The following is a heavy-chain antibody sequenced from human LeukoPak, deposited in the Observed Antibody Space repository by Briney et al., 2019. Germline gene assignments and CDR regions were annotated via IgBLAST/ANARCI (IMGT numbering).Heavy chain of an antibody. D-gene: IGHD6-19*01. J-gene: IGHJ4*02. CDR3: ARDVATTGWYTFDY. Sequence: SQTLSVTFAISGDSVSSINGAWNWVRQSPSRGLEWLGSTYYRSKWYSDYAVPIQGRISINPDTSKNQSTLHLFSVTPDDTAVYYCARDVATTGWYTFDYWGQGTRVTVSS. CDR1: GDSVSSINGA. V-gene: IGHV6-1*01. CDR2: TYYRSKWYS.